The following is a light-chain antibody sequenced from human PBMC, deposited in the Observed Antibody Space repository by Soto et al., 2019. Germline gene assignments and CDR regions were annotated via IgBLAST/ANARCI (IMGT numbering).Light chain of an antibody. CDR2: GAS. V-gene: IGKV3-15*01. J-gene: IGKJ1*01. CDR1: QSVSSN. Sequence: EIVMTQSPATLSVSPGERATLSCRASQSVSSNLAWYQQKPGHAPRLLIYGASTRATGIPARFSGSGSGSEFTLTISRLQSEDFAVYYCQQYNNWPPVTFGQGTKVDIK. CDR3: QQYNNWPPVT.